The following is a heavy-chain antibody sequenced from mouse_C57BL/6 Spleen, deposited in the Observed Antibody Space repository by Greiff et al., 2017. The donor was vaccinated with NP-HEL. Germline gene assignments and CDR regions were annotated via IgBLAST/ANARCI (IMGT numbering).Heavy chain of an antibody. CDR3: AREASYYGSSYYFDY. D-gene: IGHD1-1*01. Sequence: VQLQQSGAELARPGASVKMSCKASGYTFTSYTMHWVKQRPGQGMEWIGYINPSSGYTKYNQKFKDKATLTADKSSSTAYMQLSSLTSEDSAVYYCAREASYYGSSYYFDYWGQGTTLTVSS. V-gene: IGHV1-4*01. CDR1: GYTFTSYT. J-gene: IGHJ2*01. CDR2: INPSSGYT.